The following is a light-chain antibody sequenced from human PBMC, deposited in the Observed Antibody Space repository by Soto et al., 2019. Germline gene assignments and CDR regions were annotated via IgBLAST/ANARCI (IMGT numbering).Light chain of an antibody. J-gene: IGLJ3*02. CDR3: TSYVGNDIWV. Sequence: QSALTQPPSASGSPGQSVTISCTGTSSDVGAYKYVSWYQQYPGKAPKLMIYAVTKRPSGVPDRFSGSKSGNTASLTVSGLQAEDEADDYCTSYVGNDIWVFGGGTKLTVL. CDR2: AVT. V-gene: IGLV2-8*01. CDR1: SSDVGAYKY.